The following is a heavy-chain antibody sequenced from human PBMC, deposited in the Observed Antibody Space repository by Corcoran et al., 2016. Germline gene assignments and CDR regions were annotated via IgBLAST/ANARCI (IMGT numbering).Heavy chain of an antibody. CDR1: GGSISSSSYY. CDR2: IYYSGGT. V-gene: IGHV4-39*01. CDR3: ARHVQVGFLEWLPAPGRFDP. D-gene: IGHD3-3*01. Sequence: QLQLQESGPELVKPSETLSLTCTVSGGSISSSSYYWGWIRQPPGKGLEWIGSIYYSGGTYYNPSLKSRVTISVDTSKNQFSLKLSSVTAADTAVYYGARHVQVGFLEWLPAPGRFDPWGQGTLVTVSS. J-gene: IGHJ5*02.